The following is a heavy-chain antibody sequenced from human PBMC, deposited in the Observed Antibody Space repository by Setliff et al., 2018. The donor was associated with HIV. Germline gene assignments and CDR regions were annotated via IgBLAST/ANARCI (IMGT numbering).Heavy chain of an antibody. D-gene: IGHD6-13*01. J-gene: IGHJ6*02. CDR2: ISSSSSYI. Sequence: GGSLRLSCAASGFTFSSYSMNWVRQAPGKGLEWVSSISSSSSYIYYADSVKGRFTISRDNAKNSLYLQMNSLRAEDTAVYYCARHSQQLVYYYGMDVWGQGTTVTVSS. CDR1: GFTFSSYS. V-gene: IGHV3-21*01. CDR3: ARHSQQLVYYYGMDV.